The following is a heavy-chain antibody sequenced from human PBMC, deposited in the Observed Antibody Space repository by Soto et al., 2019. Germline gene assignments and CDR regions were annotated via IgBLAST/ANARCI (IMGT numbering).Heavy chain of an antibody. Sequence: GASVKVSCKASGYTFTSYAMHWVRQAPGQRLEWMGWINAGNGNTKYSQKFQGRVTITRDTSASTAYVELSSLRSEDTAVYYCARDILPLYCSGGSCYLYNWFDPWGQGTLVTVSS. CDR3: ARDILPLYCSGGSCYLYNWFDP. D-gene: IGHD2-15*01. CDR2: INAGNGNT. J-gene: IGHJ5*02. CDR1: GYTFTSYA. V-gene: IGHV1-3*01.